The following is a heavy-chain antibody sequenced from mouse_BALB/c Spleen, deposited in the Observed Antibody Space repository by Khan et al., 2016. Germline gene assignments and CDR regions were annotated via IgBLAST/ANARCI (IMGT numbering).Heavy chain of an antibody. CDR2: IDPENGNT. CDR3: ARYGNYGAMDY. CDR1: GFNIKDYY. D-gene: IGHD2-10*02. J-gene: IGHJ4*01. V-gene: IGHV14-1*02. Sequence: VQLQQSGAELVRPGALVKLSCKASGFNIKDYYMHWVKQRPEQGLEWIGWIDPENGNTIYDPKFQGKASITADTSSNTAYLLLSSLTSEDTAVYYCARYGNYGAMDYWGQGTSVTVSS.